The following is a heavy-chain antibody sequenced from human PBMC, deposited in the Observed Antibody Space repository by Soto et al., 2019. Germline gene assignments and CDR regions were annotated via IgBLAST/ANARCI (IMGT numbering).Heavy chain of an antibody. CDR3: ARMYSSGSGWFHP. CDR1: GYSITAGGYY. CDR2: FYSGGSI. Sequence: SETLSLTCFVSGYSITAGGYYWSWIRHHPGKGLEWIGSFYSGGSIIYNPSLRSRVSISGDTSSNQFSMSLTSMTAADTARYYCARMYSSGSGWFHPWGQGTLVTVSS. V-gene: IGHV4-39*07. J-gene: IGHJ5*02. D-gene: IGHD6-19*01.